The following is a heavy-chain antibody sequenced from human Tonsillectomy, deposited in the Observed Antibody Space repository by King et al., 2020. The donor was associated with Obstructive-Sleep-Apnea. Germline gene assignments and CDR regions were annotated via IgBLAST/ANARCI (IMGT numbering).Heavy chain of an antibody. CDR1: GDSISSGDYY. CDR2: IYYSGST. V-gene: IGHV4-30-4*01. D-gene: IGHD3-10*01. CDR3: ARVYYGSGSLYYFDN. J-gene: IGHJ4*02. Sequence: QLQESGPGLVKPSQTLSLTCTVSGDSISSGDYYWSWIRQPPGKGREWIGYIYYSGSTYYNPSLNSRVTMSVDTADNQFSLKLSSVTAADTAVYYCARVYYGSGSLYYFDNWGQGILVTVSS.